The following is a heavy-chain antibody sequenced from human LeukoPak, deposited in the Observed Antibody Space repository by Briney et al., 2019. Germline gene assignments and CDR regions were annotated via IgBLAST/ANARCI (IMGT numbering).Heavy chain of an antibody. CDR1: GGSFSGYY. Sequence: PSETLSLTCAVYGGSFSGYYWSWIRQPPGKGLEWIGEINHSGSTNYNPSLKSRVTISVDTSKNQFSLKLSSVTAADTAVYYCARDDVASIIGGVAFDIWGQGAMVTVSS. V-gene: IGHV4-34*01. D-gene: IGHD5-24*01. J-gene: IGHJ3*02. CDR2: INHSGST. CDR3: ARDDVASIIGGVAFDI.